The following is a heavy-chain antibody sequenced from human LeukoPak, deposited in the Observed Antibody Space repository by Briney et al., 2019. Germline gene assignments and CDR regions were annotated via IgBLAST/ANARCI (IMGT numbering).Heavy chain of an antibody. Sequence: GGSLRLSCAASGFTFSSYWMSWVRHAPRKGLEWVANIKQDGSEKYYVYCVKGPFTISRDNAKNSLYLQMNSLRAEDTAVYYCARIHFTYYYDSSGYPSNWFDPWGQGTLVTVSS. CDR3: ARIHFTYYYDSSGYPSNWFDP. J-gene: IGHJ5*02. CDR2: IKQDGSEK. V-gene: IGHV3-7*01. D-gene: IGHD3-22*01. CDR1: GFTFSSYW.